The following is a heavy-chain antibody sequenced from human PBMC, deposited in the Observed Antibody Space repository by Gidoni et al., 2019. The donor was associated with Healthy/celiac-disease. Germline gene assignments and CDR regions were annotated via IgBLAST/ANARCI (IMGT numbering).Heavy chain of an antibody. CDR3: ARQTYNYYDSSGYPKYFQH. CDR1: GGSISSSSYS. J-gene: IGHJ1*01. Sequence: QLQLQESGPGLVKPSETLSLTCTVSGGSISSSSYSWGWIRQPPGKGLEWIGSIYYSGSTYYNPALKSRVTISVDTSKNQFSLKLSSVTAADTAVYYCARQTYNYYDSSGYPKYFQHWGQGTLVTVSS. CDR2: IYYSGST. V-gene: IGHV4-39*01. D-gene: IGHD3-22*01.